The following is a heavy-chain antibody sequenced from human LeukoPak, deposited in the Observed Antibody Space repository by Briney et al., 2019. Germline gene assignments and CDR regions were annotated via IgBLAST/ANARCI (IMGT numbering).Heavy chain of an antibody. V-gene: IGHV1-8*01. CDR3: ARDHYYYDTSRSTTDAFDI. CDR2: MNPNSGNT. J-gene: IGHJ3*02. Sequence: GASVKVSCKASGYTFTSYDINWVRQATGQGLEWMGWMNPNSGNTGYAQKFQGRVTMTRDASMSTAYMELSRLRSDDTAVYYCARDHYYYDTSRSTTDAFDIWGQGTMVTVSS. CDR1: GYTFTSYD. D-gene: IGHD3-22*01.